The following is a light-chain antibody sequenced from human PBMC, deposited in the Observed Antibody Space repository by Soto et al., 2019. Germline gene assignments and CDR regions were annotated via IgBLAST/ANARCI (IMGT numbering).Light chain of an antibody. CDR1: SSDVGSYNL. CDR2: EGS. Sequence: QSALTQPASVSGSPGQSITISCTGTSSDVGSYNLVSWYQQHPGKAPKLMIYEGSKRPSGVSNRFSGSKSGNTASLTISGLQAEDEADYYCCSYAGSSTFAYVFGTGTEVTVL. V-gene: IGLV2-23*03. CDR3: CSYAGSSTFAYV. J-gene: IGLJ1*01.